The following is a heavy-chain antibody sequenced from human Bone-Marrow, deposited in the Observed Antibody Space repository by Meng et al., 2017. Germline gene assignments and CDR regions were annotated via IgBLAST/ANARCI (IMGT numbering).Heavy chain of an antibody. CDR1: GGSISRGGYY. J-gene: IGHJ4*02. V-gene: IGHV4-31*01. Sequence: VQLQESGPGLVKPSQTLSLTCTVSGGSISRGGYYWSWIRQHPGKGLEWIGYIYYSGSTYYNPSLKSLVTISVDTSKNQFSLKLSSVTAADTAVYYCAREASPEYYFDYWGQGTLVTVSS. D-gene: IGHD1-14*01. CDR2: IYYSGST. CDR3: AREASPEYYFDY.